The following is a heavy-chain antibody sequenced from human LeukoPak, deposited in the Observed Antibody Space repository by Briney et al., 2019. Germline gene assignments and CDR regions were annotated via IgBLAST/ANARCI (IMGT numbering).Heavy chain of an antibody. V-gene: IGHV3-7*01. D-gene: IGHD3-10*01. Sequence: PGGSLRLSCAASGFTFSSYWMSWVRQAPGKGLEWVANIKQDGSEKYYVDSVKGRFTISRDNAKNSLYLQMNSLRAEDTAVYYCATYLWFGELLETWDFDYWGQGTLVTVSS. CDR3: ATYLWFGELLETWDFDY. CDR2: IKQDGSEK. CDR1: GFTFSSYW. J-gene: IGHJ4*02.